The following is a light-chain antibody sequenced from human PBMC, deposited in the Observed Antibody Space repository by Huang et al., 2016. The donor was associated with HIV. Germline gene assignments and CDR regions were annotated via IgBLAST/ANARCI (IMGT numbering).Light chain of an antibody. J-gene: IGKJ2*01. V-gene: IGKV1-39*01. Sequence: DIQMTQFPTSLSASVGDRLSISCRSSQTISKYLNWYQQKPGRPPKLLISGTSTLQSGVPTRFSGSGSGTRFTLGISNLQPEDSATYYCQQSYSVPRTFGQGTKLEI. CDR3: QQSYSVPRT. CDR1: QTISKY. CDR2: GTS.